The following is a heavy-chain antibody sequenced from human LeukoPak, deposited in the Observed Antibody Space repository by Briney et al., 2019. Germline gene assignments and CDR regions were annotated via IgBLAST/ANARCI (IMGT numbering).Heavy chain of an antibody. CDR3: ARQSSGYDLGY. D-gene: IGHD5-12*01. V-gene: IGHV3-21*01. Sequence: GGSLGLSCAASGFTFSSYSMNWVRQAPGKGLEWVSSISSSSSYIYYADSVKGRFTISRDNAKNSLYLQMNSLRAEDTAVYYCARQSSGYDLGYWGQGTLVTVSS. CDR1: GFTFSSYS. J-gene: IGHJ4*02. CDR2: ISSSSSYI.